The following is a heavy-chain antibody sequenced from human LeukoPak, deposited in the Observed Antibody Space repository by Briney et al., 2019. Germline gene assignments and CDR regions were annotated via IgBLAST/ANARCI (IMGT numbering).Heavy chain of an antibody. CDR3: TRDGRYSYGQSGVY. CDR2: IRSKAYGGTT. J-gene: IGHJ4*02. D-gene: IGHD5-18*01. CDR1: GFTFGDYA. Sequence: GGSLRLSCTASGFTFGDYAMSWFRQAPGKGLEWVGFIRSKAYGGTTEYAASVKGRFTISRDDSKSIAYLQMNSLKTEDTAVYYCTRDGRYSYGQSGVYWGQGTLVTVSS. V-gene: IGHV3-49*03.